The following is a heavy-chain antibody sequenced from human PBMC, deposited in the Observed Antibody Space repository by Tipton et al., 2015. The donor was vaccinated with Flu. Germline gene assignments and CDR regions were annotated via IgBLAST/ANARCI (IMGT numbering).Heavy chain of an antibody. D-gene: IGHD3-22*01. CDR2: ISSSSTYI. V-gene: IGHV3-21*01. CDR3: AREEGHYYDTSGFFDY. J-gene: IGHJ4*02. Sequence: SLRLSCAASGFTFSSYTMNWVRQAPGKGLEWVSSISSSSTYIYYADSVKGRFTISRDNAKNSLYLQMNSLRAEDTSVYYCAREEGHYYDTSGFFDYWGQGTLVTVSS. CDR1: GFTFSSYT.